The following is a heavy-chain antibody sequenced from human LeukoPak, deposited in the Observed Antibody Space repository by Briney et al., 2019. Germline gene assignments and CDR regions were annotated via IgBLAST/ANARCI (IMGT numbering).Heavy chain of an antibody. CDR1: GFTFSSYA. D-gene: IGHD6-13*01. CDR3: ATDLRSSSLDY. CDR2: FDPEDGET. J-gene: IGHJ4*02. Sequence: GGSLRLSCAASGFTFSSYAMSWVRQAPGKGLEWMGGFDPEDGETIYAQKFQGRVTMTEDTSTDTAYMELSSLRSEDTAVYYCATDLRSSSLDYWGQGTLVTVSS. V-gene: IGHV1-24*01.